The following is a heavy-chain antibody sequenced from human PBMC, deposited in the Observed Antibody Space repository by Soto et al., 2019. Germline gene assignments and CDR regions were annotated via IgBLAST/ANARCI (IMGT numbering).Heavy chain of an antibody. D-gene: IGHD3-10*01. CDR1: GGSFSGYY. J-gene: IGHJ5*02. Sequence: QVQLQQWGAGLLKPSETLSLTCAVYGGSFSGYYWSWIRQPPGKGLEWIGEINHSGSTNYNPSLKNRGTLSVDTSNNQFSPTLSSVTAADTAVYYCARGRALLLWFGEYNWFDPWGQGTLVTVSS. CDR3: ARGRALLLWFGEYNWFDP. V-gene: IGHV4-34*01. CDR2: INHSGST.